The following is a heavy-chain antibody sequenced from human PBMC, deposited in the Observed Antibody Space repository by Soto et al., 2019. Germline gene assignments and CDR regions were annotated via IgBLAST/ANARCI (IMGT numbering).Heavy chain of an antibody. Sequence: GGSLRLSCAASGFTLSSCVMGWVRQAPGKGLEWVSGIDVGGGGTYYADSVKGRFTISRDNSKNTLYLQMNSLGADDTAVYYCAKGPEQLVHGVFDYWGQGTLVTVSS. J-gene: IGHJ4*02. V-gene: IGHV3-23*01. CDR2: IDVGGGGT. D-gene: IGHD6-6*01. CDR1: GFTLSSCV. CDR3: AKGPEQLVHGVFDY.